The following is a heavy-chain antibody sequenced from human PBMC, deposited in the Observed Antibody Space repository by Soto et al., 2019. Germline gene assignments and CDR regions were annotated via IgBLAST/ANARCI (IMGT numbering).Heavy chain of an antibody. Sequence: QVQLVQSGAEVKKTGASVKVSCKTSGYTFTSYDINWVRQATGQGLEWMGWMNPNSRNTGYAQKFQGRVTITSTTSISTAYMELRSLRSEDPAVYYFATHLLVPPSRAYYSMAVWGKGTTVTVSS. CDR3: ATHLLVPPSRAYYSMAV. CDR2: MNPNSRNT. D-gene: IGHD2-2*01. J-gene: IGHJ6*03. V-gene: IGHV1-8*01. CDR1: GYTFTSYD.